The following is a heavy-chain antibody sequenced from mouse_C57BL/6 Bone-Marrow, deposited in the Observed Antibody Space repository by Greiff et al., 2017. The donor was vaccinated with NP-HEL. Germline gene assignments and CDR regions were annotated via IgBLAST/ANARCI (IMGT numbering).Heavy chain of an antibody. CDR3: ARDWFAY. V-gene: IGHV1-42*01. J-gene: IGHJ3*01. CDR2: INPSTGGT. CDR1: GYSFTGYY. Sequence: VQLKESGPELVKPGASVKISCKASGYSFTGYYMNWVKQSPEKSLEWIGEINPSTGGTTYNQKFKAKATLTVDKSSSTAYMQLKSLTSEDSAVYYCARDWFAYWGQGTLVTVSA.